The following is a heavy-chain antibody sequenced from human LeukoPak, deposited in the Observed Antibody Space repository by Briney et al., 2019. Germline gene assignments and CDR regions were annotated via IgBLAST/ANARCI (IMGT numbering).Heavy chain of an antibody. J-gene: IGHJ4*02. CDR1: GFAYSGSS. Sequence: GGSLRLSCTASGFAYSGSSMHWVRQAPGKGLEWVSGIQRDGSSPTYADSVKGRFTISRDNSKDTLYLQMNSLRAEDTAIYYCAKDGSRSGFGELRSFDYWGQGTLVTVSS. CDR2: IQRDGSSP. CDR3: AKDGSRSGFGELRSFDY. D-gene: IGHD3-10*01. V-gene: IGHV3-74*01.